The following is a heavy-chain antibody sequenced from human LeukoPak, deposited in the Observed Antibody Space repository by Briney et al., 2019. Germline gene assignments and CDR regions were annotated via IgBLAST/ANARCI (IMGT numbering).Heavy chain of an antibody. Sequence: SVKVSCKASGGTFSSYAISWVRQAPGQGLEWMGGIIPIFGTANYAQKFQGRVTITTDESTSTAYMELSSLRSEDTAVYYCASHTYYDFWSGPFDYWGQGTLVTVSS. CDR1: GGTFSSYA. V-gene: IGHV1-69*05. CDR2: IIPIFGTA. CDR3: ASHTYYDFWSGPFDY. D-gene: IGHD3-3*01. J-gene: IGHJ4*02.